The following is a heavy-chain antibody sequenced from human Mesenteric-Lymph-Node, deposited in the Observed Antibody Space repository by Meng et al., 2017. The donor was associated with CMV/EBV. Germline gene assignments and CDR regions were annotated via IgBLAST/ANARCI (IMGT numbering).Heavy chain of an antibody. CDR2: IYWNDDK. CDR3: AHTPENGGSDYYFDY. V-gene: IGHV2-5*01. J-gene: IGHJ4*02. D-gene: IGHD3-16*01. CDR1: GFSLTTRGGG. Sequence: SGPTLVKPTQTLTLTCTFSGFSLTTRGGGVGWIRQPPGKPLECLSLIYWNDDKHYSPSLKDRLTITKDTSKSQVVLTLTNVDPVDAATYFCAHTPENGGSDYYFDYWGQGTLVTVSS.